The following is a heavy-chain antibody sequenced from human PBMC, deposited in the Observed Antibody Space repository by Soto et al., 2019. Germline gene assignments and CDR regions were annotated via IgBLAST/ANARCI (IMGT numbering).Heavy chain of an antibody. D-gene: IGHD6-6*01. CDR3: ARGSFSRSSSWLAP. V-gene: IGHV4-31*03. Sequence: SETLSLTCTFSVVSISSGGYYWSWIRQHPGKGLEWIGYIYYSGRTYYNPSLHSRVSIAVDTTENQFSLKLTSVTAADTSVYYCARGSFSRSSSWLAPWGRGTLVTVSS. J-gene: IGHJ5*02. CDR2: IYYSGRT. CDR1: VVSISSGGYY.